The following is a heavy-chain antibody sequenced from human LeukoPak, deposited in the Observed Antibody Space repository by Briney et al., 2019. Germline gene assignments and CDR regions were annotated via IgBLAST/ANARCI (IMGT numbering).Heavy chain of an antibody. CDR3: AKQRLPGTVDY. CDR1: GGSINRGGNY. V-gene: IGHV4-31*03. CDR2: IAYSGDT. J-gene: IGHJ4*02. D-gene: IGHD6-25*01. Sequence: SETLSLTCSVSGGSINRGGNYWSWIRQHPGKGLEWIGYIAYSGDTYYNPSLRSRITISADTSQTQFSLKLRYATAADTAVYYCAKQRLPGTVDYWGQGTPVTVSS.